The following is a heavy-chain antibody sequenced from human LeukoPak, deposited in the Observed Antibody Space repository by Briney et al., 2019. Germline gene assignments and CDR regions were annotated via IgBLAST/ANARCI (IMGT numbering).Heavy chain of an antibody. J-gene: IGHJ2*01. CDR1: GFTFSSYA. Sequence: GGSLRLSCAASGFTFSSYAMSWVRQAPGKGLEWVSAISGSGGSTYYADSVKGRFTISRDNSKNTLYLQMNSLRAEDTAVYYCAREDCSSTSCHGAFWYFDLWGCGTLVTVSS. CDR3: AREDCSSTSCHGAFWYFDL. D-gene: IGHD2-2*01. V-gene: IGHV3-23*01. CDR2: ISGSGGST.